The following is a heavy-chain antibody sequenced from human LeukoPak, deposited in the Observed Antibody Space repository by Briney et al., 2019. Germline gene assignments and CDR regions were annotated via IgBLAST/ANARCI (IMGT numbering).Heavy chain of an antibody. CDR1: GFTFSSYA. CDR3: GRDMRELRDYYYGMDV. J-gene: IGHJ6*02. Sequence: PGRSLRLSCAASGFTFSSYAMHWVRQAPGKGLEWVAVISYDGSNKYYADSVKGRFTISRDNSKNTLYLQMNSLRAEDTAVYYCGRDMRELRDYYYGMDVWGQGTTVTVSS. CDR2: ISYDGSNK. D-gene: IGHD1-26*01. V-gene: IGHV3-30-3*01.